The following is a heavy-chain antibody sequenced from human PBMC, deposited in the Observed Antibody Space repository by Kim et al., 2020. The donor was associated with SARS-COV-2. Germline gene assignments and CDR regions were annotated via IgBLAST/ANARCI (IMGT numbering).Heavy chain of an antibody. CDR3: ARVGTAMGSDYYGMDV. V-gene: IGHV3-33*05. J-gene: IGHJ6*01. CDR2: ISYDGSNK. CDR1: GFTFSSYG. D-gene: IGHD5-18*01. Sequence: GGSLRLSCAASGFTFSSYGMHWVRQAPGKGLEWVAVISYDGSNKYYADSVKGRFTISRDNSKNTLYLQMNSLRAEDTAVYYCARVGTAMGSDYYGMDVWG.